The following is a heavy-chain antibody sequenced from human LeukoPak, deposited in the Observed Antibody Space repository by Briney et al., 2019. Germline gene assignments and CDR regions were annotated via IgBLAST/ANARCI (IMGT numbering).Heavy chain of an antibody. CDR3: AKDLKSGGFDY. V-gene: IGHV3-23*01. CDR2: IGNNGGGI. D-gene: IGHD3-10*01. J-gene: IGHJ4*02. Sequence: GGSLRLSCAASGFTFSTYTMYWVRHPPGKRLEWVSIIGNNGGGIHYADSVKGRFTISRDNFKNALYLQMNSLRVEDTAVYYCAKDLKSGGFDYWGQGTLVTVSS. CDR1: GFTFSTYT.